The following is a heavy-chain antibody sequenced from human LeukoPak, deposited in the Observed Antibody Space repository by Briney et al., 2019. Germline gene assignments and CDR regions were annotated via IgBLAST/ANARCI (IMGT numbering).Heavy chain of an antibody. J-gene: IGHJ4*02. CDR3: ATNWNRGAVDY. CDR1: GFTFSNYW. CDR2: IKQDGSEK. D-gene: IGHD1/OR15-1a*01. V-gene: IGHV3-7*01. Sequence: GGSLRLPCTASGFTFSNYWMSWVRQAPGKGLEWVANIKQDGSEKYYVDSVKGRFTISRDNAKNSLYLQINSLRAEDTAVYYCATNWNRGAVDYWGQGTLVTVSS.